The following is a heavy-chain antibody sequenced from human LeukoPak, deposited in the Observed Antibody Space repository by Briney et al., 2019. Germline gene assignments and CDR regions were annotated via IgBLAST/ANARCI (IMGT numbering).Heavy chain of an antibody. CDR3: ARAVGGSTRGTEYFQH. Sequence: PSETLSLTCAVSGGSISSSNWWSWVRQPPGKGLEWIGEIYHSGSTNYNPSLKSRVTISVDKSKNQFSLKLSSVTAADTAVYYCARAVGGSTRGTEYFQHWGQGTLVTVSS. CDR1: GGSISSSNW. CDR2: IYHSGST. V-gene: IGHV4-4*02. D-gene: IGHD1-26*01. J-gene: IGHJ1*01.